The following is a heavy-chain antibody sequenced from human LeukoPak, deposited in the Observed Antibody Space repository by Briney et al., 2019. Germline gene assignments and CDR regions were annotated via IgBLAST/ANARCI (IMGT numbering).Heavy chain of an antibody. D-gene: IGHD3-16*01. CDR2: IIPIFGTA. CDR3: TTRACHAGGCSSSFYYYYGLHF. Sequence: SVKVSCKASGDSISNYAVSWVRQAPGQGFEWMGGIIPIFGTADYAQKFQGRVTITADQSTSTTYMALSSLKSEDTATYYCTTRACHAGGCSSSFYYYYGLHFWGQGTTVSVSS. V-gene: IGHV1-69*13. J-gene: IGHJ6*02. CDR1: GDSISNYA.